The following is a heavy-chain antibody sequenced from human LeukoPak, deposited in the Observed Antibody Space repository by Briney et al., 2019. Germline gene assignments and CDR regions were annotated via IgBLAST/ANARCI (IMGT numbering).Heavy chain of an antibody. CDR3: AREGGPYRPLDY. V-gene: IGHV4-59*12. Sequence: SETLSLTCTVSGASISSYYWSWIRQPPGKGLEWIGEVNLQGSTNYNPSLMGRVAISVDKSENHVSLQLTSVTAADTAVYYCAREGGPYRPLDYSGQGTLVTVSS. CDR1: GASISSYY. J-gene: IGHJ4*02. CDR2: VNLQGST.